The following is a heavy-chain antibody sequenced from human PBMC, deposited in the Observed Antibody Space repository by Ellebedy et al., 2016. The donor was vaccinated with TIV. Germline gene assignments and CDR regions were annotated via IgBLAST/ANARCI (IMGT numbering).Heavy chain of an antibody. Sequence: AASVKVSCKASGYIFNDYYIHWVRQAPGQGLEWMGWINPNGGVTIYAQKFQGRVTLTRDTYMKKAYLELSRLKSDDTAIYFCARDPNCSFRYHGMDVWGQGTAVTVSS. CDR3: ARDPNCSFRYHGMDV. J-gene: IGHJ6*02. D-gene: IGHD2-15*01. CDR2: INPNGGVT. CDR1: GYIFNDYY. V-gene: IGHV1-2*02.